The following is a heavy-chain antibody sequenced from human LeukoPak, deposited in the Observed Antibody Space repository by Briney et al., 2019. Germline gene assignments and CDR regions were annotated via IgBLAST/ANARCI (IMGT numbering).Heavy chain of an antibody. CDR3: ARRKRYCSSTSCYGAYFDY. CDR2: IYHSGST. CDR1: GGSISSGGYY. Sequence: SETLSLTCTVSGGSISSGGYYWSWIRQPPGKGLEWIGYIYHSGSTYYNPSLKSRVTISVDRSKNQFSLKLSSVTAADTAVYYCARRKRYCSSTSCYGAYFDYWGQGTLVTVSS. D-gene: IGHD2-2*01. V-gene: IGHV4-30-2*01. J-gene: IGHJ4*02.